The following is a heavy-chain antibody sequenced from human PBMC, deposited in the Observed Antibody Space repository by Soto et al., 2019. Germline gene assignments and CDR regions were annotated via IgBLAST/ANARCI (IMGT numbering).Heavy chain of an antibody. V-gene: IGHV1-3*01. CDR1: GYTFTASD. Sequence: QVHIVQSGAEVRKPGASVKVSCQTSGYTFTASDIHWVRQAPGQRLEWMGFINPGSGLTRYSGHFHGRVTFSRDTAANTVYMELASLTSADTGVYYCARDAGHLVQAVPANDALDVWGQGTVVTVSS. CDR2: INPGSGLT. J-gene: IGHJ3*01. CDR3: ARDAGHLVQAVPANDALDV. D-gene: IGHD2-21*01.